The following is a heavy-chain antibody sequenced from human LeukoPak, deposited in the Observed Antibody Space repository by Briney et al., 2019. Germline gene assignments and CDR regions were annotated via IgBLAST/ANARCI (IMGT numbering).Heavy chain of an antibody. CDR3: ARVMITFGGVIVPPAFDI. Sequence: ASVKVSCKASGGTFSSYAISWVRQAPGQGLEWMGGIIPIFGTANYAQKFQGRVTITADESTSTAYMGLSRLRSDDTAVYYCARVMITFGGVIVPPAFDIWGQGTMVTVSS. CDR2: IIPIFGTA. D-gene: IGHD3-16*02. CDR1: GGTFSSYA. V-gene: IGHV1-69*13. J-gene: IGHJ3*02.